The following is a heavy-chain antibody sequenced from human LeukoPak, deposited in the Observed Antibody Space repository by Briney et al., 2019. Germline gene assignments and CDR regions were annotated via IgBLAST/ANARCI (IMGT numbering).Heavy chain of an antibody. CDR1: GFTFSSCN. V-gene: IGHV3-48*01. CDR2: ISTSSNTI. Sequence: GGSLRLSCAASGFTFSSCNMNWVRQAPGKGLEWVSYISTSSNTIYYADSVRGRFTISRDNAKNSLYLQMNDLRAEDTAVYYCARVGSYGMDVWGQGTTVTVSS. D-gene: IGHD3-10*01. J-gene: IGHJ6*02. CDR3: ARVGSYGMDV.